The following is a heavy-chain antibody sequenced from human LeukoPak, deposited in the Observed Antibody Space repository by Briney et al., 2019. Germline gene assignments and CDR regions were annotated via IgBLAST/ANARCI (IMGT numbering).Heavy chain of an antibody. CDR3: AKDRGYSGYGYGMDV. Sequence: TGGSLRLSCAASGFTFSSYAMSWVRQAPGKGLEWVSAISGSGGSTYYADSVKGRFTISRDNSKNTLYLQMNSLRAEDTAVYYCAKDRGYSGYGYGMDVWGQGTTVTVSS. D-gene: IGHD5-12*01. CDR1: GFTFSSYA. J-gene: IGHJ6*02. V-gene: IGHV3-23*01. CDR2: ISGSGGST.